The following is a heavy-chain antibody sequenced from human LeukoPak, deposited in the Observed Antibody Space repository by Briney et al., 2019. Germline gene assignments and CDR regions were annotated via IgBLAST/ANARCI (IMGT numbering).Heavy chain of an antibody. CDR2: INPSGGST. V-gene: IGHV1-46*01. J-gene: IGHJ4*02. Sequence: ASVKVSCTASGYTFTSYYMHWVRQAPGQGLEWMGIINPSGGSTSYAQRFQGRVTMTRDTSTSTVYMELSSLRSEDTAVYYCARSREPKIDYWGQGTLVTVSS. CDR3: ARSREPKIDY. CDR1: GYTFTSYY.